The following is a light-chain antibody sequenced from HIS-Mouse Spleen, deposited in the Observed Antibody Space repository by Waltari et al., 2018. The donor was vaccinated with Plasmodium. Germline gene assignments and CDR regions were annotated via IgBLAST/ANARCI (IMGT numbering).Light chain of an antibody. V-gene: IGKV3-20*01. J-gene: IGKJ3*01. Sequence: EIVLTQSPGTLSLSPGERATLSCRASQSVSSSYLAWYQQKPGRAPRLLIYGASSRATGIPDRFSGRGSGTDFTLTISRLEPEDFAVYYCQQYGSSRFTFGPGTKVDIK. CDR3: QQYGSSRFT. CDR1: QSVSSSY. CDR2: GAS.